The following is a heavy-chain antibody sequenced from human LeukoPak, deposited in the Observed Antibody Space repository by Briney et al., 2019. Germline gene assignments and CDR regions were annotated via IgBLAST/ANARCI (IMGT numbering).Heavy chain of an antibody. J-gene: IGHJ4*02. Sequence: SETLSLTCTVSGYSISSGYYWGWIRQPPGKGLEWIGSIYHSGSTYYNPSLKSRVTISVDTSKNQFSLKLSSVTAADTAVYYCARDGTAYYYDSSGYLDYWGQGTLVTVSS. CDR2: IYHSGST. V-gene: IGHV4-38-2*02. CDR1: GYSISSGYY. CDR3: ARDGTAYYYDSSGYLDY. D-gene: IGHD3-22*01.